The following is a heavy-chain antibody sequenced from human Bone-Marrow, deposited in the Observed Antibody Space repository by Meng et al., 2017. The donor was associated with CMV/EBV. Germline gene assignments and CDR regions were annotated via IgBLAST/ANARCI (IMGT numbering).Heavy chain of an antibody. V-gene: IGHV4-39*01. J-gene: IGHJ4*02. CDR3: ARNSPREGIDY. Sequence: GSLRLSCTVSGGSISSSSYYWGWIRQPPGMGLEWIGSIYYSGSTYYNPSLKSRVTISVDTSKNQFSLKLSSVTAADTAVYYCARNSPREGIDYWGQGPLVTVYS. CDR2: IYYSGST. D-gene: IGHD1-26*01. CDR1: GGSISSSSYY.